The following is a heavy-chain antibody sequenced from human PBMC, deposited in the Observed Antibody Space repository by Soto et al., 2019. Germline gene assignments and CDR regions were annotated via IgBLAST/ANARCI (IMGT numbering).Heavy chain of an antibody. CDR2: TYYRSKWST. Sequence: SQTLSLTCVISGDSVSSKSAAWNWIRQSPSGGLEWLGRTYYRSKWSTDYAVSVKSRITINPDTSKNQFSLQLNSVTPEDTAVYYCTRALSGSYDSWGQGTLVTVSS. J-gene: IGHJ5*01. CDR3: TRALSGSYDS. CDR1: GDSVSSKSAA. D-gene: IGHD1-26*01. V-gene: IGHV6-1*01.